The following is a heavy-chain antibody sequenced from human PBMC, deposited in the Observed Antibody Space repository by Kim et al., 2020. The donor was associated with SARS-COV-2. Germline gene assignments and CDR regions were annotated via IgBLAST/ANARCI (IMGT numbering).Heavy chain of an antibody. Sequence: GGSLRLSCAASGFTFSSYWMTWVRQAPGKGPEWVANIKEDGSEKFYVDSVKGRFTISRDNAKNSLYLQMNSLRAEDTAVYYCARQGYYDSDAFYFWGQGT. V-gene: IGHV3-7*01. CDR2: IKEDGSEK. CDR3: ARQGYYDSDAFYF. CDR1: GFTFSSYW. D-gene: IGHD3-22*01. J-gene: IGHJ4*02.